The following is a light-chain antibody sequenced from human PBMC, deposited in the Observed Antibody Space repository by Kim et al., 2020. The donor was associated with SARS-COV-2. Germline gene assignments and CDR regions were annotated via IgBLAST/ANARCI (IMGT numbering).Light chain of an antibody. CDR2: ETS. CDR1: QSVGNS. J-gene: IGKJ4*01. V-gene: IGKV3-11*01. Sequence: LSPGERAPLSRRASQSVGNSLAWFQQKPGQAPRLLIFETSNRATGIPARFSGSGSGTAFTLTISSLEPEDFAVYYCQQRYNWPLTFGGGTKVGIK. CDR3: QQRYNWPLT.